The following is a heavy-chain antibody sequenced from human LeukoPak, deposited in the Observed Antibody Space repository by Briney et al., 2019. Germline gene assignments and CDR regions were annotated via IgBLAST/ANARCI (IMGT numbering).Heavy chain of an antibody. D-gene: IGHD3-3*01. J-gene: IGHJ6*02. CDR3: ARGYDFWSGYSWYYGMDV. V-gene: IGHV1-18*01. CDR2: ISACNGNT. Sequence: ASVKVSCKASGYTFTSYGISWVRQAPGQGLEWMGWISACNGNTNYAQKLQGRVTMTTDTSTSTAYMELRSLRSDDTAVYYCARGYDFWSGYSWYYGMDVWGQGTTVTVSS. CDR1: GYTFTSYG.